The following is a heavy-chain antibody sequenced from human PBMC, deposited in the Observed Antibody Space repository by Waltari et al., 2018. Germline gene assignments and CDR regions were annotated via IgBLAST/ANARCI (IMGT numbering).Heavy chain of an antibody. V-gene: IGHV4-39*07. D-gene: IGHD6-13*01. Sequence: QLQLRESVPGLLKPSATLSLTCSVAGDSIGSGSYYWGWIRQAPGKGREWIGSIYFAGSTYYNPSLKSRLTISVDTSKNQFSLRLSSVTAADTAVYYCAREVGGSSWSTTPRGDAFDIWGQGTMVTVSS. CDR3: AREVGGSSWSTTPRGDAFDI. CDR2: IYFAGST. CDR1: GDSIGSGSYY. J-gene: IGHJ3*02.